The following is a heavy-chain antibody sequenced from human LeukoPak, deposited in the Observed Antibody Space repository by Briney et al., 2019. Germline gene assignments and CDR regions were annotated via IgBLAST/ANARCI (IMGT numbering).Heavy chain of an antibody. Sequence: GGSLRLSCAASGFTFSEHTMNWVRQAPGKGLEWVSSISSGSAYINYADSVKGRFTISRDDTWNSLFLQMNSLRAEDTAVYYRARGNANHFDFWGQGALVTVSS. CDR1: GFTFSEHT. D-gene: IGHD1-1*01. CDR3: ARGNANHFDF. V-gene: IGHV3-21*01. CDR2: ISSGSAYI. J-gene: IGHJ4*02.